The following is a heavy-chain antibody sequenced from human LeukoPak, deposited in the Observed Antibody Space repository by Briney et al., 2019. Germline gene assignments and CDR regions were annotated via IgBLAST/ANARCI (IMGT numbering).Heavy chain of an antibody. J-gene: IGHJ6*02. D-gene: IGHD1-26*01. CDR3: ARHQHAGREHYYGIDV. Sequence: SETLSLTCTVSGVSISSSSYYWGWIRQPPGKGLEWIGYIFHTGSTNYNPSLKSRLTISVDTSRNQFSLRLSSVTAADTAVYYCARHQHAGREHYYGIDVWGQGTTVSVSS. V-gene: IGHV4-61*05. CDR2: IFHTGST. CDR1: GVSISSSSYY.